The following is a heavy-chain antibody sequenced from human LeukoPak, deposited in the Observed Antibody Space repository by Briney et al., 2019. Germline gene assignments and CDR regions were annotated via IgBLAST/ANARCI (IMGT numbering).Heavy chain of an antibody. Sequence: WETLSLTCTVSGGSIGSSSYYWGWIRQPPGEGREWIGSIYYSGNTYYNPSLKSRVTISVDTSKNQFSLKLSSVTAADTALYYCARLGEYSGYDYSGQGTLVTVSS. CDR1: GGSIGSSSYY. CDR3: ARLGEYSGYDY. CDR2: IYYSGNT. V-gene: IGHV4-39*01. J-gene: IGHJ4*02. D-gene: IGHD5-12*01.